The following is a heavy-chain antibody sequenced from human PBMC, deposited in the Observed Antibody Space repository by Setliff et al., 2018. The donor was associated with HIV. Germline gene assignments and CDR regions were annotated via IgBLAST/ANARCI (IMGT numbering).Heavy chain of an antibody. CDR3: ARYKADSSGYYYSHYYYYMDV. D-gene: IGHD3-22*01. V-gene: IGHV1-69*10. CDR1: GGTFSSYA. Sequence: SVKVSCKASGGTFSSYAISWVRQAPGQGLEWMGGIIPILGIANYAQKFQGRVTITADKSTSTAYMELSSLGSEDTAVYYCARYKADSSGYYYSHYYYYMDVWGKGTTVTVSS. CDR2: IIPILGIA. J-gene: IGHJ6*03.